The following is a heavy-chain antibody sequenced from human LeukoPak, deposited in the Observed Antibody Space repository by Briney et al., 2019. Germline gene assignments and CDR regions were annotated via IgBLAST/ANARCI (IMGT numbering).Heavy chain of an antibody. CDR1: GGSISSYY. J-gene: IGHJ4*02. CDR2: IYYSGST. CDR3: ARGLYYDSRGSHAYYFDY. Sequence: SETLSLTCTVSGGSISSYYWSWIRQPPGKGLEWIGYIYYSGSTYYNPSLKSRVTISVDTSKNQFSLKLSSVTAADTAVYYCARGLYYDSRGSHAYYFDYWGQGALVTVSS. D-gene: IGHD3-22*01. V-gene: IGHV4-59*08.